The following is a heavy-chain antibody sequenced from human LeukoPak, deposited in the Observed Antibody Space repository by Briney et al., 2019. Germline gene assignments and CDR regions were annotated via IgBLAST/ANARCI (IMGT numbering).Heavy chain of an antibody. CDR3: VRHFTVGGNYYFGH. Sequence: PSETLSLTCSVSSDSIPSPYWSWTRQSPGQRLEWIAYISHTGSTRYSPSLQSRVAVSIDTSKNEFSLKLTSVTAADTAVYYCVRHFTVGGNYYFGHWDQGTPVTVSS. CDR2: ISHTGST. D-gene: IGHD3-10*01. V-gene: IGHV4-59*08. J-gene: IGHJ4*02. CDR1: SDSIPSPY.